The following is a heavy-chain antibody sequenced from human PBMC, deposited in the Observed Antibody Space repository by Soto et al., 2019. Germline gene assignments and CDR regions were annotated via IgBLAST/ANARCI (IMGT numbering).Heavy chain of an antibody. CDR3: ARGYCSGGNCYSGMDV. Sequence: ASVKVSCKASGGTFSTHAIIWVREAPGHGLEWMGGIIPISGTTYYTQKFQGRVTITADEPTSTAFMELSSLKSDDTAVFYCARGYCSGGNCYSGMDVWGQGTMVTVSS. CDR1: GGTFSTHA. D-gene: IGHD2-15*01. V-gene: IGHV1-69*13. J-gene: IGHJ6*02. CDR2: IIPISGTT.